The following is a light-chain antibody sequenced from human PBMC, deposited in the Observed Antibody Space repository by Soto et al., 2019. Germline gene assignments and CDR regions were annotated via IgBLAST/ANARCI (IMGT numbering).Light chain of an antibody. V-gene: IGLV2-14*01. CDR1: SSDVGGYNY. Sequence: QSALTQPPSASGSPGQSITISGTGTSSDVGGYNYVAWYQQHPGKVPRLMIYEVSNRPSGVSNRFSGSKSGSTASLTISGLQAEDEADYYCISYTSSSTSYVFGTGTKLTVL. CDR2: EVS. CDR3: ISYTSSSTSYV. J-gene: IGLJ1*01.